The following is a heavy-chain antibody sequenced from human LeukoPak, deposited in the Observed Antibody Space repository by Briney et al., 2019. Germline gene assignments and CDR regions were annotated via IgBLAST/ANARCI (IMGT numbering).Heavy chain of an antibody. Sequence: PSETLSLTCTVSGGSISSGGYYWSWIRQHPGKGLEWIVYIYYSGSTYYNPSLKSRVTISVDTSKNQFSLKLSSVTAADTAVYYCARGPAYYYDSSGYCMDYWGQGTLVTVSS. CDR2: IYYSGST. J-gene: IGHJ4*02. V-gene: IGHV4-31*03. CDR3: ARGPAYYYDSSGYCMDY. D-gene: IGHD3-22*01. CDR1: GGSISSGGYY.